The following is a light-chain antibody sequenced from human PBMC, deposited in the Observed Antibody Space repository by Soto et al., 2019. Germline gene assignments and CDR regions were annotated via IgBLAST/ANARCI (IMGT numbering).Light chain of an antibody. J-gene: IGKJ3*01. V-gene: IGKV1-39*01. Sequence: DIPMTQSPSSLSASVGDRVTITCQASQDITNYLNWYQQKPGKVPQFLIYAASSLRTGVPSRFSGSGSGTDFTLTITNVQPDDSATYYCQQSFSAPLTCGPGTKVNL. CDR2: AAS. CDR1: QDITNY. CDR3: QQSFSAPLT.